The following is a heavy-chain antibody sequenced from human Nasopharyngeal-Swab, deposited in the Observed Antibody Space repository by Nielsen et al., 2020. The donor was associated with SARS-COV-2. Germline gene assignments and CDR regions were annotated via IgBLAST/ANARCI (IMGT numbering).Heavy chain of an antibody. CDR2: IYPGGST. Sequence: WGSLRLSCAASGLSVSSNYMSWVRQAPGKGLEWVSIIYPGGSTYYADSVKGRFTISRDSSWNTLYLQMNSLTAEDTAVYYCARVLDGYNGFDYWGQGTLVTVSS. CDR1: GLSVSSNY. CDR3: ARVLDGYNGFDY. D-gene: IGHD5-24*01. V-gene: IGHV3-53*01. J-gene: IGHJ4*02.